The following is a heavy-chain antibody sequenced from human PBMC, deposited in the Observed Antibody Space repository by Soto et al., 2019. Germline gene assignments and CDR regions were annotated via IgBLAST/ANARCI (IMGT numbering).Heavy chain of an antibody. J-gene: IGHJ6*02. Sequence: SGPTLVNPTQTLTLTCTFSGFSLSTSGMCVSWIRQPPGKALEWLALIDWDDDKYYSTSLKTRLTISKDTSKNQVVLTMTNMDPVDTATYYCARTYSGSYYYYGMDVWGQGATVTVSS. CDR1: GFSLSTSGMC. CDR2: IDWDDDK. CDR3: ARTYSGSYYYYGMDV. D-gene: IGHD1-26*01. V-gene: IGHV2-70*01.